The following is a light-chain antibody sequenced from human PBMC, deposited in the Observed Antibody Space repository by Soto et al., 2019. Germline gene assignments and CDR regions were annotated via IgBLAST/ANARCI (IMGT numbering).Light chain of an antibody. CDR3: AAWDDSLSRVV. V-gene: IGLV1-47*01. CDR2: RNN. CDR1: STNIGRSY. Sequence: QSVLTQPPSASGTPGQRVTISCSGSSTNIGRSYVFWYKQLPGTAPRLLIYRNNQRPSGVPDRFAGSKSGTGASLAISGLRSDDEAVYYCAAWDDSLSRVVFGGGTKLTVL. J-gene: IGLJ2*01.